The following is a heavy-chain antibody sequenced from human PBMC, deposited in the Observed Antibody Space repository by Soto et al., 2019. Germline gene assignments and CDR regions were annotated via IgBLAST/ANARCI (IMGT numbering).Heavy chain of an antibody. Sequence: GASVKVSCKASGYTFTSYYMHWVRQAPGQGLEWMGIINPSGGSTSYAQKFQGRVTMTRDTSTSTVYMELSSLRSEDTAVYYCARVTPHDYGDYTLYYYYGMDVWGQGTMVTVSS. CDR2: INPSGGST. CDR3: ARVTPHDYGDYTLYYYYGMDV. J-gene: IGHJ6*02. CDR1: GYTFTSYY. D-gene: IGHD4-17*01. V-gene: IGHV1-46*01.